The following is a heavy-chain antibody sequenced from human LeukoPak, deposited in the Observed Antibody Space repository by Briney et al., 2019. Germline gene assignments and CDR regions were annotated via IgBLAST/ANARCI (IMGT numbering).Heavy chain of an antibody. Sequence: SETLSLTCTVSGGSLSSYYWSWIRQPPGKGLEWIGYIYYSGSTNYNPSLKSRVTISVDTSKNQFSLKLSSATAADTAVYYCAGVSANNWDFDYWGQGGLVTVSS. V-gene: IGHV4-59*01. J-gene: IGHJ4*02. D-gene: IGHD1-20*01. CDR3: AGVSANNWDFDY. CDR2: IYYSGST. CDR1: GGSLSSYY.